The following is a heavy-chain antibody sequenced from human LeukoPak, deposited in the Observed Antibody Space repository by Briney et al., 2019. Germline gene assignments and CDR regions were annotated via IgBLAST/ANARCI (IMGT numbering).Heavy chain of an antibody. V-gene: IGHV1-69*16. D-gene: IGHD3/OR15-3a*01. CDR1: GGALSDYT. Sequence: SVKVSCKASGGALSDYTISWVRQAPGKGLEWMGEILPMLGTTKYAQSLQGSVTITTDNSSRTVYMELSSLRFEDTASYLCARDGILIRTGMDVSGKGATVTVSS. CDR2: ILPMLGTT. J-gene: IGHJ6*03. CDR3: ARDGILIRTGMDV.